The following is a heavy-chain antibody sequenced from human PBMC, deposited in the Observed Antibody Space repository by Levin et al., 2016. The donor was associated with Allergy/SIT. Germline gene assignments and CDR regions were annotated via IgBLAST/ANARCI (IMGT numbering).Heavy chain of an antibody. V-gene: IGHV5-10-1*01. CDR2: IDPSDSYT. J-gene: IGHJ6*02. CDR3: ARPGITIFGVVTEENYYGMDV. CDR1: GYSFTSYW. D-gene: IGHD3-3*01. Sequence: GESLKISCKGSGYSFTSYWISWVRQMPGKGLEWMGRIDPSDSYTNYSPSFQGHVTISADKSISTAYLQWSSLKASDTAMYYCARPGITIFGVVTEENYYGMDVWGQGTTVTVSS.